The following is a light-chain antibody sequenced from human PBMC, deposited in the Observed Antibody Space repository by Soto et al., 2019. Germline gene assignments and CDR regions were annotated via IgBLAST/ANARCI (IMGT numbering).Light chain of an antibody. CDR1: QSVSSSY. J-gene: IGKJ1*01. V-gene: IGKV3-20*01. Sequence: EIVLTQSPGTLSLSPGERATLSCRASQSVSSSYLAWYQQKPGQAPRLFIYGASIRATGIPDRFSGSGSGTDFTLTISRLEPEDFAVYYCQQYGSSPGTFGQGTKVEIK. CDR2: GAS. CDR3: QQYGSSPGT.